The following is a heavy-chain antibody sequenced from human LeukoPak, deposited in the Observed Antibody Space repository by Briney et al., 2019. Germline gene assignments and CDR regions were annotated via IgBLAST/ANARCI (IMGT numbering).Heavy chain of an antibody. J-gene: IGHJ4*02. Sequence: GGSLRLSCAASGFTFSSYDMHWVRQATGKGLEWVSAIGTAGDTYYPGSVKGRFTISRENAKNSLYLQMNSLRAGDTAVYYCARSLEMATIVGYWGQGTLVTVSS. CDR2: IGTAGDT. D-gene: IGHD5-24*01. V-gene: IGHV3-13*01. CDR1: GFTFSSYD. CDR3: ARSLEMATIVGY.